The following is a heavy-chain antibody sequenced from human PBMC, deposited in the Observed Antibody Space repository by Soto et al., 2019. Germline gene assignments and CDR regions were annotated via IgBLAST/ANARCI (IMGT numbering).Heavy chain of an antibody. CDR2: INTAGTIT. V-gene: IGHV3-74*01. J-gene: IGHJ5*02. CDR1: GFPFSHYW. CDR3: TSDTFARRDT. Sequence: MQMVESGGGSVQPGGSLRLSCAASGFPFSHYWMHWVRQTPGKGLVWVSRINTAGTITNYAYSVEGRFTISRDNADSHLIRQMNSQRAEDTSITSSTSDTFARRDTWGQGTLVTVSS. D-gene: IGHD3-16*01.